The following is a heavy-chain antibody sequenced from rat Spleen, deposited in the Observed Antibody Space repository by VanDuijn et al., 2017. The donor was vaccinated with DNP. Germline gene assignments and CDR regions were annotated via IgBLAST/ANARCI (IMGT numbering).Heavy chain of an antibody. CDR1: GLTFSDYA. D-gene: IGHD5-1*01. Sequence: EVQLVESGGGLVQPGRSLKLSCAASGLTFSDYAMAWVRQAPKKGLEWVATIIHDGSSIYYRDSVKGRFTISRDNARSTLYLQMDSLTSEDTATYYCSSRNNWENVMDAWGQGASVTVSS. J-gene: IGHJ4*01. V-gene: IGHV5-17*01. CDR3: SSRNNWENVMDA. CDR2: IIHDGSSI.